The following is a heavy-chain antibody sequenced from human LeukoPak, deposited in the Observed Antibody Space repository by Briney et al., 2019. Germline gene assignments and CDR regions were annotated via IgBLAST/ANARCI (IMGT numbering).Heavy chain of an antibody. CDR2: ISSSSSTI. V-gene: IGHV3-48*01. Sequence: GGSLRLSCAASGFTFSSYSMNWVRQAPGKGLEWVSYISSSSSTIYYADSVKGRFTISRDNAKNSLFLQMNSLRAEDTAVYYCARGRITIFGGDFDYWGQGTLVTVSS. CDR1: GFTFSSYS. D-gene: IGHD3-3*01. J-gene: IGHJ4*02. CDR3: ARGRITIFGGDFDY.